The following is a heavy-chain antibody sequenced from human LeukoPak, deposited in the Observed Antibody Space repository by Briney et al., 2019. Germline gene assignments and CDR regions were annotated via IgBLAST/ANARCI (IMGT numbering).Heavy chain of an antibody. CDR1: GGSFTDYF. V-gene: IGHV4-34*01. J-gene: IGHJ5*02. CDR2: INEYTGDT. D-gene: IGHD2-2*01. Sequence: SETLSLTCTVYGGSFTDYFWTWIRQSPGKGLEWIGEINEYTGDTNYNPSLNSRVSISLEKSKNQFSLELRSVTAADTAVYYCARDRVVVVPAARPNWFDPWGQGTLVTVSS. CDR3: ARDRVVVVPAARPNWFDP.